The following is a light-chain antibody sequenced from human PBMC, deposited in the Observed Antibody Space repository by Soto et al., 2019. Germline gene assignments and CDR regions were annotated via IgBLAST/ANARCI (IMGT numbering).Light chain of an antibody. Sequence: QSALTQPPSVSGAPGQRVTISCTGSSSNIGAGYDVHWYQQLPGTAPKLLIYGNSNRPSGVPDRFSGSKSGTSASLAITGLQAEDEAFYYCQSYDSSLSALYVFGTGTMVTDL. CDR2: GNS. J-gene: IGLJ1*01. CDR1: SSNIGAGYD. V-gene: IGLV1-40*01. CDR3: QSYDSSLSALYV.